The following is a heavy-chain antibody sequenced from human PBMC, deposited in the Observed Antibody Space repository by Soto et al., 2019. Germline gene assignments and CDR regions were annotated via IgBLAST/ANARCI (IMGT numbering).Heavy chain of an antibody. J-gene: IGHJ4*02. CDR2: IYYSGST. CDR3: ARSRDGYNWLDY. Sequence: KPSETLSLTCTVSGGSISSGDYYWSWIRQPPGKGLEWIGYIYYSGSTYYNPSLKSRVTISVDTSKNQFSLKLSSVTAADTAVYYCARSRDGYNWLDYWGQGTLVTVSS. V-gene: IGHV4-30-4*01. D-gene: IGHD5-12*01. CDR1: GGSISSGDYY.